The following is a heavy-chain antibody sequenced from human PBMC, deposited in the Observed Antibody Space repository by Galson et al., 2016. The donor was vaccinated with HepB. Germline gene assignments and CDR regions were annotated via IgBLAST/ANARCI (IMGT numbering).Heavy chain of an antibody. CDR1: GVPFSSYG. CDR2: ISSDGSNE. V-gene: IGHV3-30-3*01. CDR3: ARCATGYAGDCFSFDI. D-gene: IGHD2-21*02. J-gene: IGHJ3*02. Sequence: SLRLSCAASGVPFSSYGMHWVRQAPGKGLEWLAVISSDGSNEYYTDSVRGRFTISRDNPQNRLFLQMDSLRSDDTAVYYCARCATGYAGDCFSFDIWGQGTRVTVS.